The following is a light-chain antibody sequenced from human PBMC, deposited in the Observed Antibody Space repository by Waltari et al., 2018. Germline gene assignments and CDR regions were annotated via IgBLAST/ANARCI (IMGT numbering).Light chain of an antibody. CDR3: SSHTSTVPHV. V-gene: IGLV2-14*01. CDR2: EVS. Sequence: QSALTQPASVSGSPGQSVSISCTGTSNDVGGYGSVSWYQQFPGKAPKLMIYEVSYRPSGVSSCFSGSKSGNTASLTISGLQAEDEAVYYCSSHTSTVPHVFGTGTKVTVV. J-gene: IGLJ1*01. CDR1: SNDVGGYGS.